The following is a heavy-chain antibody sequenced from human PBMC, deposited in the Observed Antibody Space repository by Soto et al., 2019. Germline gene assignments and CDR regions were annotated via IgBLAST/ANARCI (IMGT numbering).Heavy chain of an antibody. CDR2: IYHSGST. CDR3: ASGESPGINWGGLYFDL. J-gene: IGHJ2*01. Sequence: QVQLQESGPGLVKPSGTLSLTCAVSGGSISSSNWWSWVRQPPGKGLEWIGEIYHSGSTNYNPSLMSRVTISVDKSKNQYSLKLSSVTAADTAVYYFASGESPGINWGGLYFDLWGRGTLVTVSS. D-gene: IGHD7-27*01. V-gene: IGHV4-4*02. CDR1: GGSISSSNW.